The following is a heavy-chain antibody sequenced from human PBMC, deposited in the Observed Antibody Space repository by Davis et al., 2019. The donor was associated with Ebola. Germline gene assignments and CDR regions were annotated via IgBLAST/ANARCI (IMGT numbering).Heavy chain of an antibody. CDR3: ARGPTTVTTPLDV. CDR1: GFTFSSYW. CDR2: INSDGSTT. Sequence: PGGSLRLSCAASGFTFSSYWMHWVRQAPGKGLVWVSRINSDGSTTTYADSVKGRFTISRDNAKNTLYLQMSSLRAEDTAVYYCARGPTTVTTPLDVWGKGTTVTVSS. J-gene: IGHJ6*04. D-gene: IGHD4-17*01. V-gene: IGHV3-74*01.